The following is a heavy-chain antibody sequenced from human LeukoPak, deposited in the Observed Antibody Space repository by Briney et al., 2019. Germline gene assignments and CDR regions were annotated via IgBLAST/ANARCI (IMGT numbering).Heavy chain of an antibody. Sequence: GGSLRLFCAASGFTFSSHAMHWVRQAPGKGLEWAAVISYDGSNKYYADSVKGRFTISRDNSKNTLYLQMNSLRAEDTAVYYCASPSTSSSWYYFDYWGQGTLVTVSS. CDR3: ASPSTSSSWYYFDY. D-gene: IGHD6-13*01. CDR2: ISYDGSNK. J-gene: IGHJ4*02. CDR1: GFTFSSHA. V-gene: IGHV3-30-3*01.